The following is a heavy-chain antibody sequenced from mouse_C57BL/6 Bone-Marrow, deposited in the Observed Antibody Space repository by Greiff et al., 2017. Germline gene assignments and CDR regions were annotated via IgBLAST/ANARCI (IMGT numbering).Heavy chain of an antibody. V-gene: IGHV1-19*01. Sequence: EVQLQQSGPVLVKPGASVKMSCKASGYTFTDYYMNWVKQSHGKSLEWIGVINPYNGGTSYNQKFKGKATLTVDKSSSTAYMELNSLTSEDSAVYYCARDYSPFYAMDYWGQGTSVTVSS. D-gene: IGHD2-12*01. CDR1: GYTFTDYY. CDR2: INPYNGGT. CDR3: ARDYSPFYAMDY. J-gene: IGHJ4*01.